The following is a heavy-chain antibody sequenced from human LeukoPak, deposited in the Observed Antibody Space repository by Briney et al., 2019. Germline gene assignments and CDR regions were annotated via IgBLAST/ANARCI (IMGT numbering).Heavy chain of an antibody. CDR3: ARTPYSSGWYYYYYYMDV. V-gene: IGHV1-2*02. D-gene: IGHD6-19*01. CDR2: INPNSGGT. CDR1: GYTFTGYY. J-gene: IGHJ6*03. Sequence: ASVKVSCKASGYTFTGYYMHWVRQAPGQGLEWMGWINPNSGGTNYAQKFQGRVTMTRDTSISTAYMELSSLRSEDTAVYYCARTPYSSGWYYYYYYMDVWGKGTTVTISS.